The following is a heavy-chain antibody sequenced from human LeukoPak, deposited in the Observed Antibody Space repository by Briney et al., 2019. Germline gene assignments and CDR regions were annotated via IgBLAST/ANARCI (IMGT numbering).Heavy chain of an antibody. CDR3: ARDSQHQLPLGFDY. CDR2: ISAYNGNT. J-gene: IGHJ4*02. V-gene: IGHV1-18*01. CDR1: GYTFTSYG. Sequence: ASVKVSCKASGYTFTSYGISWVRQAPGQGLEWMGWISAYNGNTNYAQKLQGRVTMTTDTSTSTAYMELRSLRSDDTALYYCARDSQHQLPLGFDYWGQGTLVTVSS. D-gene: IGHD2-2*01.